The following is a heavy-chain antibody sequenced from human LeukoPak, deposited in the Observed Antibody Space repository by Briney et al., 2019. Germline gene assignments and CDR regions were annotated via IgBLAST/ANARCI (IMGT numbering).Heavy chain of an antibody. CDR1: GFTFWNYA. CDR3: AKDIRDYEVLTGSGGIDY. Sequence: GGSLRLSCAASGFTFWNYAMHWVRQAPGKGLEWVSGISGSGGNTYYADSLKGRFTISRDNSKSTLFLQMNSLRAEDTAVYFCAKDIRDYEVLTGSGGIDYWGQGTLVTVDS. J-gene: IGHJ4*02. V-gene: IGHV3-23*01. CDR2: ISGSGGNT. D-gene: IGHD3-9*01.